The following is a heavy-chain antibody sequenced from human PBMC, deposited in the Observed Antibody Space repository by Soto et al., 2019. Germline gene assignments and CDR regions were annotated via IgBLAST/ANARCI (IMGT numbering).Heavy chain of an antibody. CDR1: GYTFTSYA. J-gene: IGHJ6*02. V-gene: IGHV1-3*01. CDR2: INAGNGNT. CDR3: ARDLCAVAPITMVRGVIFRCGMDV. Sequence: QVQLVQSGAEVKKPGASVKVSCKASGYTFTSYAMHWVRQAPGQRLEWMGWINAGNGNTKYSQKFQGRVTITRDTSASTAYMELSSLRSEDTAVYYCARDLCAVAPITMVRGVIFRCGMDVWGQGTTVTVSS. D-gene: IGHD3-10*01.